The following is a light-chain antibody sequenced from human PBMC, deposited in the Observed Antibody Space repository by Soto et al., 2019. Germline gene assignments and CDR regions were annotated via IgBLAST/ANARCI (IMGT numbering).Light chain of an antibody. CDR2: SNN. V-gene: IGLV1-47*02. Sequence: QSVLTQPPSASGTPGQRVFISCSGSSXNIGGTNYAYWYQQLPGAAPKLLMHSNNLRPSGVPERISGSKSGTSASLAISGLRSEDEAVYYCASWDDRLGAVIFGGGT. J-gene: IGLJ2*01. CDR1: SXNIGGTNY. CDR3: ASWDDRLGAVI.